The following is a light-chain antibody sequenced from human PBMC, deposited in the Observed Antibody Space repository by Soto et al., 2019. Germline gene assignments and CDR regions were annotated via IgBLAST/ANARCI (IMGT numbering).Light chain of an antibody. V-gene: IGLV1-47*01. CDR3: AAWDDSLSGSFS. Sequence: QSVLTQPPSASGTPGQRVTISCSGSSSNIGSNYVYWYQQLPGTAPKLLIYRNNQRPSGVPDRFSGSKSGTSASLAISGLRSEDEADYYCAAWDDSLSGSFSFGPGTKLTVL. CDR1: SSNIGSNY. CDR2: RNN. J-gene: IGLJ1*01.